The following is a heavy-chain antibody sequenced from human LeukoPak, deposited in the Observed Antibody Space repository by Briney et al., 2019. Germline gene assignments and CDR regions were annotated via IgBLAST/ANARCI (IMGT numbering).Heavy chain of an antibody. D-gene: IGHD1-26*01. V-gene: IGHV3-23*01. Sequence: GGSLRLSCAASGFTFSNFLMTWVRQAPGKGPEWVSAISGSGGDTYYADSVKGRFTISRDSSKNTLYLQMNSLRAEDTAVYYCAKKGATTGDFDYWGQGTLVPVSS. J-gene: IGHJ4*02. CDR1: GFTFSNFL. CDR3: AKKGATTGDFDY. CDR2: ISGSGGDT.